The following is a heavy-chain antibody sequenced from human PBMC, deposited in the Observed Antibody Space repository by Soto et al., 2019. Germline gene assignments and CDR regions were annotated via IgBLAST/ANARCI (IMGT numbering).Heavy chain of an antibody. Sequence: QVQLVQSGTEVKKPGSSVRVSCKASGGTSNRFAFSWVRQAPGQGLEWMGGSIPIFGTANYAPRFQGRATITADESTSTGYMELSALRSDDTATYYCATGRGSGGFDSWGQGTQVLVSS. CDR3: ATGRGSGGFDS. CDR1: GGTSNRFA. J-gene: IGHJ4*02. V-gene: IGHV1-69*01. D-gene: IGHD3-16*01. CDR2: SIPIFGTA.